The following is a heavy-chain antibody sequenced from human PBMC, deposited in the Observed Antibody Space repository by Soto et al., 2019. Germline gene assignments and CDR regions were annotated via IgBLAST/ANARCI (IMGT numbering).Heavy chain of an antibody. Sequence: EVQLLESGGGLVQPGGYLRLSCAASGFTFSSYAMSWVRQAPGKGLEWDSAISGSGGSTYYADSVKGRVTISRDNSKKTLYLQMNRQRAEDTAVYYCEKDHSLSSIVVVPAANWSPIDYWGQGPLVTVSS. J-gene: IGHJ4*02. V-gene: IGHV3-23*01. CDR3: EKDHSLSSIVVVPAANWSPIDY. D-gene: IGHD2-2*01. CDR1: GFTFSSYA. CDR2: ISGSGGST.